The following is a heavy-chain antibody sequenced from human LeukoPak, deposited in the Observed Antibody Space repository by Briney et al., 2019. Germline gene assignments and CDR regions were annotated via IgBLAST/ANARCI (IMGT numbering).Heavy chain of an antibody. J-gene: IGHJ4*02. CDR1: GFTFSSYA. CDR2: ISGSGGRT. D-gene: IGHD2-15*01. CDR3: AKVVVLVVAATPPDY. Sequence: GGSLRLSCAASGFTFSSYAVSWVRQAQGKGLEGVSAISGSGGRTYSGDSIKGRVDISRDNSNNTLYLQMNSLRAEDTAVYYCAKVVVLVVAATPPDYWGQGTLVTVSS. V-gene: IGHV3-23*01.